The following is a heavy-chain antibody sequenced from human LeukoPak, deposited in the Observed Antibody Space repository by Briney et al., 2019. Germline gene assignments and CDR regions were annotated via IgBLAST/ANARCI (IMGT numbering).Heavy chain of an antibody. V-gene: IGHV3-30-3*01. D-gene: IGHD6-19*01. CDR1: GFTFSNYA. CDR2: ITYDGNNQ. CDR3: ARNRLQWLANGGFDF. J-gene: IGHJ3*01. Sequence: GGSLRLSCAASGFTFSNYAIHWVRQAPGKGLEWVTVITYDGNNQYYADSVKGRFTISRDNSMNTLYLQMNSLTDDDTAVYYCARNRLQWLANGGFDFWGQGTMVTVSS.